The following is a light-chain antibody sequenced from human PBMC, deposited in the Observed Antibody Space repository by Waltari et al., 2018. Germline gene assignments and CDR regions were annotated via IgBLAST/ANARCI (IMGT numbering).Light chain of an antibody. V-gene: IGKV4-1*01. CDR1: QSLFFGASGKNY. CDR2: WAS. J-gene: IGKJ5*01. Sequence: DIVLTQSPDPLAVSLGARATINCWSSQSLFFGASGKNYLAWYQQKPGQPPKVLIYWASTREAGVPERISGSGSGAHFTLTVDSLQAEDVAVYYCQQYSSSPITFGQGTRLEI. CDR3: QQYSSSPIT.